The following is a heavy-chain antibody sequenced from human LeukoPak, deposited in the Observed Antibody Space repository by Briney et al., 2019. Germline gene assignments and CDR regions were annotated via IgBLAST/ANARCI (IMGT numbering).Heavy chain of an antibody. CDR1: GLTFSSYW. V-gene: IGHV3-7*01. Sequence: PGGSLRLSCAASGLTFSSYWMSWVRQAPGKGLEWVANIKQDGSEKYYVDSVKGRFTISRDNAKNSLYLQMNSLRAEDTAVYYCAAEWLLSRGGQGTLVTVSS. D-gene: IGHD3-3*01. CDR3: AAEWLLSR. CDR2: IKQDGSEK. J-gene: IGHJ4*02.